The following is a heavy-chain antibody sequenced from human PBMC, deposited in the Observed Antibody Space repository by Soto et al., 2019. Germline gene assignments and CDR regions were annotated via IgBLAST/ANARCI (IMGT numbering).Heavy chain of an antibody. D-gene: IGHD2-2*03. CDR1: GFTFSSYA. J-gene: IGHJ6*02. CDR2: ISGSGGST. Sequence: GGSLRLSCAASGFTFSSYAMSWVRQAPGKGLEWVSAISGSGGSTYYADSVKGRFTISRDNSKNTLYLQMNSLRAEDTAVYYCAKDPGGYCSSTSCYDYYYYYGMDVWGQGTTVTVSS. CDR3: AKDPGGYCSSTSCYDYYYYYGMDV. V-gene: IGHV3-23*01.